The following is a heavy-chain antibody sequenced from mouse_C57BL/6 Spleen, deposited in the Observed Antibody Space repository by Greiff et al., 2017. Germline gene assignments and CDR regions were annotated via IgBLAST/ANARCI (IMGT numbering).Heavy chain of an antibody. CDR2: IYPSDSET. Sequence: QVQLKQPGAELVRPGSSVKLSCKASGYTFTSYWMDWVKPRPGQGLEWIGNIYPSDSETHYNQKFKDKATLTVDKSSSTAYMQLSSLTSEDSAVYYCARGDALLRWYCDVWGTGTTVTVSS. CDR1: GYTFTSYW. J-gene: IGHJ1*03. V-gene: IGHV1-61*01. CDR3: ARGDALLRWYCDV. D-gene: IGHD1-1*01.